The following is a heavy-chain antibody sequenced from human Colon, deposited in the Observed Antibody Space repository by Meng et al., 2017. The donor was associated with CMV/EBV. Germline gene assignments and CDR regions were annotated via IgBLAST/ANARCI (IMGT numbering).Heavy chain of an antibody. J-gene: IGHJ5*02. CDR1: GYTFNGYY. D-gene: IGHD2-21*01. Sequence: ASVKVSCKASGYTFNGYYMHWVRQAPGQGLKWMGWVNPNSGDTDYAQNFQGRVTMTRDPSISTAYMELSGLRSDDTAVYYCARDGVLCGDTSCRGFYSWGQGTLVTVSS. V-gene: IGHV1-2*02. CDR2: VNPNSGDT. CDR3: ARDGVLCGDTSCRGFYS.